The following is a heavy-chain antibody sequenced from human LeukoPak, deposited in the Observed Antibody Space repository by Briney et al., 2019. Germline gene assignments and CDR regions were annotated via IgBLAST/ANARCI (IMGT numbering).Heavy chain of an antibody. CDR2: IFSGGRT. J-gene: IGHJ5*02. Sequence: GGSLRLSCAASGFTVRSNYMSWVRQAPGKGLEWVSVIFSGGRTYYADSVKGRFTISRDNSKNTLYLQMNSLRAEDTAVYYCARTYSSSWYNWFDPWGQGTLVTVSS. D-gene: IGHD6-13*01. V-gene: IGHV3-53*01. CDR3: ARTYSSSWYNWFDP. CDR1: GFTVRSNY.